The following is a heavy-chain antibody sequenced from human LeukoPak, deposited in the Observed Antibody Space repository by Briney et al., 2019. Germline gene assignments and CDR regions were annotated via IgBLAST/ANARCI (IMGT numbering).Heavy chain of an antibody. CDR3: AKYFSSSSVVDY. CDR2: IKEDGTET. D-gene: IGHD6-6*01. J-gene: IGHJ4*02. Sequence: PGGSLRLSCAASGFMFSSNWMSWVRLAPGKGLEWVANIKEDGTETYYVDSVKGRFTISRDNGKKSLYLQMNSLRVEDTAVYYCAKYFSSSSVVDYWGQGTLVTVSS. CDR1: GFMFSSNW. V-gene: IGHV3-7*03.